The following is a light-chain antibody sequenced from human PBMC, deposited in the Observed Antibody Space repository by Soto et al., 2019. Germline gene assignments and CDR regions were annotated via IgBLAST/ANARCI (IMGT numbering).Light chain of an antibody. CDR2: GNS. Sequence: QPVLTQPPSVSGAPGQRVTISCTGSSSNIGANYGVHWYQQLPGRAPKLLISGNSNRPSGVPDRFSGSRSGTSASLAITGLQAEDEADYYCQSYDNSLSGILFGGGTKLTVL. V-gene: IGLV1-40*01. CDR3: QSYDNSLSGIL. CDR1: SSNIGANYG. J-gene: IGLJ2*01.